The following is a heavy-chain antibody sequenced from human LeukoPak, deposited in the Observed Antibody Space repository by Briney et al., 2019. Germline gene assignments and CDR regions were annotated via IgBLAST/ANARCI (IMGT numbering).Heavy chain of an antibody. V-gene: IGHV3-30*04. CDR2: ISYDGPNK. CDR1: AFTFSTYS. D-gene: IGHD6-19*01. J-gene: IGHJ4*02. Sequence: GGSLRLCCAASAFTFSTYSMHWVRQAPGKGLEWVAAISYDGPNKNYADSVKGRFTISRDNSKNTLYLQMNSLRAEDTAVYYCARGLRIAVAGNIDYWGQGTLVTVSS. CDR3: ARGLRIAVAGNIDY.